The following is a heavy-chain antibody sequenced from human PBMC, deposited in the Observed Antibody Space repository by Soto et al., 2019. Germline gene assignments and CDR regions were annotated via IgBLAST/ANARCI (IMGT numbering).Heavy chain of an antibody. CDR2: ISSSSSTI. CDR3: ARDLSYYDILTGYPSPYYYYYMDV. D-gene: IGHD3-9*01. CDR1: GFTFSSYS. J-gene: IGHJ6*03. V-gene: IGHV3-48*04. Sequence: GGSLRLSCAASGFTFSSYSMNWVRQAPGKGLEWVSYISSSSSTIYYADSVKGRFTISRDNAKNSLYLQMNSLRAEDTAVYYCARDLSYYDILTGYPSPYYYYYMDVWGKGTTVTVSS.